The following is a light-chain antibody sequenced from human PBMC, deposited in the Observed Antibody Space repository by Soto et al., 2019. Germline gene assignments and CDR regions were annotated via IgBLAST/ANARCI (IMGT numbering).Light chain of an antibody. V-gene: IGKV1-39*01. CDR3: QQSYNSPRT. J-gene: IGKJ3*01. CDR1: QSVTTH. CDR2: AAS. Sequence: DIQMTQSPSSLSASVGDRVTITCRASQSVTTHLNWYQQKPGRAPNLLIYAASTLQTGVPSRFSGSGSGTDFTLTISSLQPEDFATYYCQQSYNSPRTFGPGTKVDIK.